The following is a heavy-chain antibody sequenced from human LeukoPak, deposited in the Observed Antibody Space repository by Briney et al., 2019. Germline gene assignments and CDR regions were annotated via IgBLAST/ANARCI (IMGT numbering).Heavy chain of an antibody. Sequence: ASVKVSCKASGYTFTSYYMHWVRQAPGQGLEWMGIINPSGGSTSYAQKFQGRVTMTRDTSTSTVYMELSSLRSEDTAVYYCAELGITMIGGVWGKGTTVTISS. D-gene: IGHD3-10*02. J-gene: IGHJ6*04. CDR3: AELGITMIGGV. CDR2: INPSGGST. CDR1: GYTFTSYY. V-gene: IGHV1-46*01.